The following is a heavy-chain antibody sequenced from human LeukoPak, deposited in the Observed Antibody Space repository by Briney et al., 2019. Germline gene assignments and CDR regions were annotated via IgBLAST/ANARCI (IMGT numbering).Heavy chain of an antibody. Sequence: PGGSLRLSCATSGFNVNNYYMSWVRQSPGKGLEWLSVMQTGGSTYYADSVKGRFTISRDNSKNTLYLQVTGLRADDTAMYYCARGGPTYNILTGYSSLDAWGQGTLVTVSS. V-gene: IGHV3-66*01. CDR3: ARGGPTYNILTGYSSLDA. CDR1: GFNVNNYY. D-gene: IGHD3-9*01. CDR2: MQTGGST. J-gene: IGHJ5*02.